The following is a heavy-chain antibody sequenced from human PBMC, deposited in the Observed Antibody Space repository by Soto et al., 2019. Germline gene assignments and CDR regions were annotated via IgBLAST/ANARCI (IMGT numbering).Heavy chain of an antibody. CDR1: GNTFISYA. CDR3: ATRHGGSLTYYFYGLDV. J-gene: IGHJ6*02. V-gene: IGHV1-3*01. CDR2: INVDNANT. Sequence: QVQLVQSGAEVKKPGASVNLSCKASGNTFISYAMHWVRQAPGQSLEWMGWINVDNANTKYSQKFQDRVSITRDTSARTVYMELSSLRSEDTATYYCATRHGGSLTYYFYGLDVWGPGTTVTVSS. D-gene: IGHD1-26*01.